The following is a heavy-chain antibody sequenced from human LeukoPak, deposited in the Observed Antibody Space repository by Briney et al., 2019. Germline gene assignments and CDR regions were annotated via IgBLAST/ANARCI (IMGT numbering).Heavy chain of an antibody. Sequence: QPGGSLRLSCAASGFTFSSYWMTWVRQAPGKGLEWVASIKCDGSEIYYANSVKGRFTISRDNAKNSLYLQMNSLRAEDTAVYYCARDSAYSSGSSTPFDYWGQGTLVTVSS. J-gene: IGHJ4*02. D-gene: IGHD6-19*01. CDR3: ARDSAYSSGSSTPFDY. V-gene: IGHV3-7*01. CDR2: IKCDGSEI. CDR1: GFTFSSYW.